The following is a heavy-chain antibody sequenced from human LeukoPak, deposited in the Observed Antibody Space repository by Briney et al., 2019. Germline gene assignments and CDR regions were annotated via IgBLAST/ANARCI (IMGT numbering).Heavy chain of an antibody. CDR2: IYYSGST. Sequence: SETLSLTCTVSGGSISSSSYYWGWIRLPPGKGLEWIGSIYYSGSTYYNPSLKSRVTISVDTSRNQFSLKLSSVTAADTAVYYCGRHLRYHDAFDIWGQGTMVTVSS. J-gene: IGHJ3*02. CDR3: GRHLRYHDAFDI. D-gene: IGHD3-9*01. CDR1: GGSISSSSYY. V-gene: IGHV4-39*01.